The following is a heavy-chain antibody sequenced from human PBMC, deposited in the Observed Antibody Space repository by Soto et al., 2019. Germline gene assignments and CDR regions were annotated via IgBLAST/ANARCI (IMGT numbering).Heavy chain of an antibody. CDR1: GGSISSSSYY. CDR3: ARQSSGWYNWFDP. J-gene: IGHJ5*02. Sequence: SETLSLTCSVSGGSISSSSYYWGWIRQPPGKGLEWIGSIYYSGSIYYNPSLKSRVTISVDTSKNQFSLKLSSVTSAETAVYYCARQSSGWYNWFDPWGQGTLVTVSS. D-gene: IGHD6-19*01. V-gene: IGHV4-39*01. CDR2: IYYSGSI.